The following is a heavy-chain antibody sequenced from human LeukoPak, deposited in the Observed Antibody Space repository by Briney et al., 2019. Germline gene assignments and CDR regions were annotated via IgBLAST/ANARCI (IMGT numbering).Heavy chain of an antibody. J-gene: IGHJ6*03. D-gene: IGHD4/OR15-4a*01. V-gene: IGHV3-74*01. CDR1: GFTFSSYW. CDR3: ARTPSGGNYNRANYYYYMDV. CDR2: INSDGSST. Sequence: GGSLRLSCAASGFTFSSYWMHWVRQAPGKGLVWVSRINSDGSSTTYADSVKGRFTISRDNAKNTLYLQMNSLRAEDTAVYYCARTPSGGNYNRANYYYYMDVWGKGTTVTVSS.